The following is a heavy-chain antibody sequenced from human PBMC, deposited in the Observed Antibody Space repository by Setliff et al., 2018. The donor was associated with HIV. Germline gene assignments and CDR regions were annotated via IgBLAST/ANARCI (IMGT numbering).Heavy chain of an antibody. V-gene: IGHV4-34*01. D-gene: IGHD3-3*01. J-gene: IGHJ6*03. Sequence: SETLSLTCGVYGGSFIGYYWSWIRQPPGKGLEWIGEINHSGSTNYNPSLKSRVTISVDTSKNHFSLRLSSVTAADTAVYYCARARFWSGYYTGDNYYYMDVWGKGTTVTSP. CDR1: GGSFIGYY. CDR3: ARARFWSGYYTGDNYYYMDV. CDR2: INHSGST.